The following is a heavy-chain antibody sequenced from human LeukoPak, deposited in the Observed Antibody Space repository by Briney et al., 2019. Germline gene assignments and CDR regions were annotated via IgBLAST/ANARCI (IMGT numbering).Heavy chain of an antibody. CDR1: GFTVITND. D-gene: IGHD3-3*01. CDR2: LYSDGNT. J-gene: IGHJ4*02. V-gene: IGHV3-53*01. CDR3: AKGTVRFLEWGQRGYFDY. Sequence: GGSLRLSCAASGFTVITNDMTWVRQAPGKGLEWVSVLYSDGNTKYADSVQGRFTISRDNSKNTLYLEMNSLSPDDTAIYYCAKGTVRFLEWGQRGYFDYWGQGTLVTVSS.